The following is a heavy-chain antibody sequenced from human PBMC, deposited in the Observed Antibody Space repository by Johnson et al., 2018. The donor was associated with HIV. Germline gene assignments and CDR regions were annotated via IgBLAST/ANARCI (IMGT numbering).Heavy chain of an antibody. CDR2: ISSAGTDK. CDR1: GFPFSSFG. Sequence: MQLVESGRGVVQPGRSLRLSCAVSGFPFSSFGMHWVRQAPGKGLEWMAVISSAGTDKYYADSVKGRFTISRDNSKNTLYLQMNSLRVEDTAGYYCAKGRDTEGADVFDIWGQGTMVTVSS. V-gene: IGHV3-30*18. CDR3: AKGRDTEGADVFDI. J-gene: IGHJ3*02. D-gene: IGHD3-10*01.